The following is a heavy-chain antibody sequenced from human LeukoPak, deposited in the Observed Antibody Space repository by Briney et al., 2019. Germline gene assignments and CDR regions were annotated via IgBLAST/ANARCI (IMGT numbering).Heavy chain of an antibody. CDR1: GFTFSSYG. CDR2: IRYDGSNK. J-gene: IGHJ6*03. Sequence: GGSLRLSCAASGFTFSSYGMHWVRQAPGKGLEWVAFIRYDGSNKYYADSVKGRFTISRDNSKNTLYLQMNSLRAEDTAVYYCAKTPQRDYDNYYYYYMDVWGKGTTVTVSS. V-gene: IGHV3-30*02. D-gene: IGHD5-12*01. CDR3: AKTPQRDYDNYYYYYMDV.